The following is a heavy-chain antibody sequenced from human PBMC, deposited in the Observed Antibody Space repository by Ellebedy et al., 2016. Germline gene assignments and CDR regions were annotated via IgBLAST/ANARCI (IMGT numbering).Heavy chain of an antibody. CDR2: IYYTGTT. V-gene: IGHV4-59*01. Sequence: SETLSLTCIVSGGSISRYYWSWIRQPPGRGLEWIGNIYYTGTTNYNPSLQSRVTISLDTSKNQFSLKLTPVTAADTAVYYCARRGGVSFGERPIDYWGQGTLVTVSS. CDR3: ARRGGVSFGERPIDY. CDR1: GGSISRYY. J-gene: IGHJ4*02. D-gene: IGHD3-10*01.